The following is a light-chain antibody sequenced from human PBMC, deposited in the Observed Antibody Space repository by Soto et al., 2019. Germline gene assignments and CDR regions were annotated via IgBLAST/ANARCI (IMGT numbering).Light chain of an antibody. J-gene: IGLJ2*01. CDR1: SSNVGKNR. CDR2: ENN. CDR3: GAWDTSLSAVL. V-gene: IGLV1-51*02. Sequence: QSVLTQPPSVSAAPGQKVTISCSGGSSNVGKNRVSWYQQEPGTAPKLLIYENNKRPSGIPDRFSGSKSGTSATLGITGLQTGDEADYYCGAWDTSLSAVLFGGGTKVTVL.